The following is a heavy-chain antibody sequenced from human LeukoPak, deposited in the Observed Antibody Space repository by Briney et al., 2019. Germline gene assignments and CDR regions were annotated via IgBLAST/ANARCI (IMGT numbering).Heavy chain of an antibody. CDR1: GGSLSSSSYY. D-gene: IGHD5-18*01. Sequence: PSETLSLTCTVSGGSLSSSSYYWGWIRQPPGKGLEWIGNIYYSGSTYYNPSLESRVTMSLDTSKNQFSLKLSSVTAADTAVYYCARSRRGYSYGLTLDYYYYMDVWGKGTTVIVSS. CDR2: IYYSGST. CDR3: ARSRRGYSYGLTLDYYYYMDV. J-gene: IGHJ6*03. V-gene: IGHV4-39*07.